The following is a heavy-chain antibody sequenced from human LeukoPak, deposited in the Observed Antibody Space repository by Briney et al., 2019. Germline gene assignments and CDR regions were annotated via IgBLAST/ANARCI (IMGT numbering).Heavy chain of an antibody. V-gene: IGHV3-48*03. CDR3: ARRFHRAADSPISDY. CDR1: GFTFSSYE. D-gene: IGHD3-16*01. J-gene: IGHJ4*02. CDR2: ISSSGSTI. Sequence: AGGSLRLSCAASGFTFSSYEMNWARQAPGKGLEWVSYISSSGSTIYYADSVKGRFTISRDNAKNSLYLQMNSLRAEDTAVYYCARRFHRAADSPISDYWGQGTLVTVSS.